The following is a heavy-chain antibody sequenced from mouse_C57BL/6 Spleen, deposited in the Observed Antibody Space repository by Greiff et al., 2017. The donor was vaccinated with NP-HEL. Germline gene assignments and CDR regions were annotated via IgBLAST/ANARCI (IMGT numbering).Heavy chain of an antibody. J-gene: IGHJ4*01. Sequence: VQLKQSGGGLVKPGGSLKLSCAASGFTFSDYGMHWVRQAPEKGLEWVAYISSGSSTIYYADTVKGRFTISRDNAKNTLFLQMTSLRSEDTAMYYCARGGAMDYWGQGTSVTVSS. CDR1: GFTFSDYG. CDR2: ISSGSSTI. CDR3: ARGGAMDY. V-gene: IGHV5-17*01.